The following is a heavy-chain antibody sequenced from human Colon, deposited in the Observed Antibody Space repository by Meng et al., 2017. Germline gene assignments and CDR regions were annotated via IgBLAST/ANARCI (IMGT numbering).Heavy chain of an antibody. CDR1: GFTFDDYG. J-gene: IGHJ4*02. CDR2: INWNGGST. CDR3: ARLYYEGYFDY. D-gene: IGHD3-22*01. V-gene: IGHV3-20*04. Sequence: GESLKISCAASGFTFDDYGMSWVRQAPGKGLEWVSGINWNGGSTGYADSVKGRFTISRDNAKNSLYLQVNSLSAEDTALYYCARLYYEGYFDYWGQGTLVTVSS.